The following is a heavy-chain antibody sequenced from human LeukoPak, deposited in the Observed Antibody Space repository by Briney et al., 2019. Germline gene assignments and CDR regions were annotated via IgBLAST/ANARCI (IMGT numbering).Heavy chain of an antibody. V-gene: IGHV1-69*04. CDR2: IIPILGIA. CDR1: GYTFTSYD. Sequence: SVKVSCKASGYTFTSYDISWARQAPGQGLEWMGRIIPILGIANYAQKFQGRVTITADKSTSTAYMELSSLRSEDTAVYYCARGPIVVPAAVDYWGQGTLVTVSS. CDR3: ARGPIVVPAAVDY. D-gene: IGHD2-2*01. J-gene: IGHJ4*02.